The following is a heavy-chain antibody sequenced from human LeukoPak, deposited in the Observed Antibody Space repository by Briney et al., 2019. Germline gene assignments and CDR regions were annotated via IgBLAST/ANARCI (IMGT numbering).Heavy chain of an antibody. Sequence: SETLSLTCTVSGGSISSYYWSWIRQPPGKGLEWIGYIYYSGSTNYNPSLKSRVTISVDTSKNQFSLKLSSVTAADTAVYYCARDRGITMVRGVIKNYYYMDVWGKGTTVTISS. CDR1: GGSISSYY. J-gene: IGHJ6*03. D-gene: IGHD3-10*01. CDR3: ARDRGITMVRGVIKNYYYMDV. CDR2: IYYSGST. V-gene: IGHV4-59*01.